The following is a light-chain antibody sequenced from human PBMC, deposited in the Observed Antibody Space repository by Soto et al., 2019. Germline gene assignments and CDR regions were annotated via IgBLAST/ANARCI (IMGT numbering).Light chain of an antibody. J-gene: IGLJ2*01. CDR3: ASYTGSDTLV. CDR2: EVS. Sequence: QSALTQPPSASGSPGQSVTISCTGTSSDVGGYNYVSWYQQHPGKAPKLMIYEVSKRPSGVPDRLSGPKSGNTASLTVSGLQVEDEADYYCASYTGSDTLVFGGGTKVTVL. V-gene: IGLV2-8*01. CDR1: SSDVGGYNY.